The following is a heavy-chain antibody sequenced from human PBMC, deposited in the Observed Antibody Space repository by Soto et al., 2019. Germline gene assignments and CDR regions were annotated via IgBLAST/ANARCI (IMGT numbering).Heavy chain of an antibody. CDR2: TYYRSKWYN. Sequence: SQTLSLTCAISGDSVSSNSAAWNWIRQSPSRGLEWLGRTYYRSKWYNDYAVSVKSRITINPDTSKSQFSLQLNSVTPEDTAVYYCARSDIVVVPAAIHYYYYGMDVWGQGTTVTVSS. CDR3: ARSDIVVVPAAIHYYYYGMDV. V-gene: IGHV6-1*01. J-gene: IGHJ6*02. D-gene: IGHD2-2*01. CDR1: GDSVSSNSAA.